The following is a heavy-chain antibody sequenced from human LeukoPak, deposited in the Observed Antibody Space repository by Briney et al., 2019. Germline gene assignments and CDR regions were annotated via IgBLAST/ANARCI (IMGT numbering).Heavy chain of an antibody. V-gene: IGHV4-39*01. Sequence: SETLSLTCTVSGGSVSSSSHYWGWIRQPPGKGLEWLGSIYYSGRTYNNPSLKSRVTMSVDTSKNQFPLKLSSLTAADTALYYCARLLYDSRGYYYFDYWGQGTLVTVSS. J-gene: IGHJ4*02. D-gene: IGHD3-22*01. CDR3: ARLLYDSRGYYYFDY. CDR1: GGSVSSSSHY. CDR2: IYYSGRT.